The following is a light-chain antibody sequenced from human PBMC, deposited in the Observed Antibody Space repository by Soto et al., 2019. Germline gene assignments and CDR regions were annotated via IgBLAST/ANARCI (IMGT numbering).Light chain of an antibody. Sequence: EIVLTQSPATLSLSPGERATLSCRASQSVSSYLAWYQQKPGQAPRLLIYDASNRATGIPARFSGSRSGTDFTLTISSLEPEDFAVYYCQQRSNWPLTLGGGTKVEIK. J-gene: IGKJ4*01. CDR3: QQRSNWPLT. CDR2: DAS. CDR1: QSVSSY. V-gene: IGKV3-11*01.